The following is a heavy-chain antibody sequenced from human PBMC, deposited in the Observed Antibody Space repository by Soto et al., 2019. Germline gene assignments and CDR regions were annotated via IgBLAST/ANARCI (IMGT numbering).Heavy chain of an antibody. CDR2: ISYEGSNT. J-gene: IGHJ6*02. CDR3: ARVTPGNNLYYFSGMDV. D-gene: IGHD1-1*01. CDR1: GLTFSNYG. V-gene: IGHV3-30*19. Sequence: GGSLRLSCAASGLTFSNYGIHWVRQAPGKGLQWVALISYEGSNTYYADSVKGRFTVSRDNSKSTLYLQMNSLRPEDTGVYYCARVTPGNNLYYFSGMDVWGQGTSVTVSS.